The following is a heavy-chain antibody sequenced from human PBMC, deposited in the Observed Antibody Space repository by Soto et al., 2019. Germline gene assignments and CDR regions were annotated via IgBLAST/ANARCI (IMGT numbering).Heavy chain of an antibody. D-gene: IGHD2-2*02. J-gene: IGHJ6*03. CDR3: ARVIDGYCSSTSCDNYYYYYMDV. V-gene: IGHV1-18*01. CDR1: GYTFTSYG. CDR2: ISAYNGNT. Sequence: ASVKVSCKASGYTFTSYGISWVRQAPGQGLEWMGWISAYNGNTNYAQKLQGRVTMTTDTSTSTAYMELRSLRSDDTAVYYCARVIDGYCSSTSCDNYYYYYMDVWGKGTTVTAP.